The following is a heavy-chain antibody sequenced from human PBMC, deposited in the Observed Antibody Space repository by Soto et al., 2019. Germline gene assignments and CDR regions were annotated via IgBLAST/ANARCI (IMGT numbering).Heavy chain of an antibody. CDR1: GYTFTGYY. CDR3: ARDHGGRGYTHDY. CDR2: INPNSGGT. D-gene: IGHD5-18*01. Sequence: QVQLVQSGAEVKKPGASVKVSCKASGYTFTGYYMHWVRQAPGQGLEWMGWINPNSGGTNYAQKFRGRATMTRDTSISTAYMELSRLRSDDTAVYYCARDHGGRGYTHDYWGQGTLVTVSS. V-gene: IGHV1-2*02. J-gene: IGHJ4*02.